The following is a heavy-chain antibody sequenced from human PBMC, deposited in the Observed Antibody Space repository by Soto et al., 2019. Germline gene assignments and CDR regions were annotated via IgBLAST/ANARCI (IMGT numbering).Heavy chain of an antibody. Sequence: SVKVSCKASGGTFSSYAISWVRQAPGQGLEWMGGIIPIFGTANYAQKFQGRVTITADKSTSTAYMELSSLRSEDTAVYYCASGLYDSSGFIRDAFDIWGQGTMGTVSS. D-gene: IGHD3-22*01. J-gene: IGHJ3*02. CDR3: ASGLYDSSGFIRDAFDI. CDR2: IIPIFGTA. V-gene: IGHV1-69*06. CDR1: GGTFSSYA.